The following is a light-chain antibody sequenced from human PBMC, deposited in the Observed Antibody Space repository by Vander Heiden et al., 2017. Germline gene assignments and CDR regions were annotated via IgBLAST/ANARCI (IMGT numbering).Light chain of an antibody. J-gene: IGLJ1*01. CDR3: CSYAGSSTDV. V-gene: IGLV2-23*02. CDR2: EVS. CDR1: SSDVGGYNL. Sequence: QSALTQPPSASGSPGQPITISCTGTSSDVGGYNLVSWYQQHPGKAPKLMIYEVSKRPSGVSDRFSGSKSGNTASLTISGLQAEDEADYYCCSYAGSSTDVFGTGTKVTVL.